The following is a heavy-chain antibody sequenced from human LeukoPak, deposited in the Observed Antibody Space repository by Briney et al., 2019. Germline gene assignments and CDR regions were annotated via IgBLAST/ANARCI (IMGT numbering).Heavy chain of an antibody. CDR2: ISGSGGST. V-gene: IGHV3-23*01. J-gene: IGHJ4*02. D-gene: IGHD3-10*01. CDR3: AKNSFYYGSGSYYFDY. Sequence: GGSLRLSCAASGFTFSSYAMSWVRQAPGKGLEWVSAISGSGGSTYYADSVKGRFTISRDISKNTLYLQMNSLRAEDTAVYYCAKNSFYYGSGSYYFDYWGQGTLVTVSS. CDR1: GFTFSSYA.